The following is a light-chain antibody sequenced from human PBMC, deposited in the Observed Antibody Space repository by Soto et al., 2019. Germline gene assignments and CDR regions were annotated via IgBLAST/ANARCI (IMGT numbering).Light chain of an antibody. V-gene: IGLV3-21*04. CDR2: YDK. Sequence: SYELTQSPSMSVAPGETATITCGGSGIGRKNVHWYQQKPGQAPVLLIYYDKDRPSGIPERFSGSNSGNTATLTISEVEAGDEADYDCQVWDSGSDHTVFGGGTKLTVL. CDR1: GIGRKN. CDR3: QVWDSGSDHTV. J-gene: IGLJ2*01.